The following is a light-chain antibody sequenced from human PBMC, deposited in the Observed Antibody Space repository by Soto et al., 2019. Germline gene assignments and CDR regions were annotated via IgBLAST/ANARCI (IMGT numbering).Light chain of an antibody. V-gene: IGKV1-5*01. CDR2: DAS. Sequence: DIPMTQSPSTLSASVGDRVTITCRASQSISWWLAWYQQKPGEAPELLIYDASSLESGVPSRFSGSGSGTEFTLTISSLQPDDFATYYCQQYKSYSPWAFGQGTRVDIK. J-gene: IGKJ1*01. CDR3: QQYKSYSPWA. CDR1: QSISWW.